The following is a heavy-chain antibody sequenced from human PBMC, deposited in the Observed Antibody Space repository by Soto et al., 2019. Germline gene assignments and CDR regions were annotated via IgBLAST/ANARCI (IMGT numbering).Heavy chain of an antibody. CDR2: IDWDDDK. D-gene: IGHD5-12*01. Sequence: PTQTLTTSLTFSGVSLTTNGMCVRWVPQPPGKALEWLARIDWDDDKYYSTSLKTRLTISKDTSKNQVVLTMTNMDPVDTATYYCARIRIFGYPLVDYWGQGMLVTVSS. CDR3: ARIRIFGYPLVDY. J-gene: IGHJ4*02. CDR1: GVSLTTNGMC. V-gene: IGHV2-70*11.